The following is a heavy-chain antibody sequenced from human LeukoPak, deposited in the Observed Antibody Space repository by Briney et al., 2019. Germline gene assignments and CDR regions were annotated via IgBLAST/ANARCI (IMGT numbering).Heavy chain of an antibody. Sequence: GGSLRLSCAASGFTFSIYTMNWVRQAPGKGLEWVSSISSSTYIYYADSVQGRFTISRDNAKNSLYLQMSSLRVEDTAVYYCARDLYYDSSGYTFDYWGQGTLVTVSS. J-gene: IGHJ4*02. D-gene: IGHD3-22*01. CDR3: ARDLYYDSSGYTFDY. CDR1: GFTFSIYT. CDR2: ISSSTYI. V-gene: IGHV3-21*01.